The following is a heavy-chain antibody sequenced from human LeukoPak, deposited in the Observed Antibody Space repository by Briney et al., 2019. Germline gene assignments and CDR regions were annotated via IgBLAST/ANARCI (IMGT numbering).Heavy chain of an antibody. CDR1: GGSFSGYY. V-gene: IGHV4-34*01. Sequence: PSETLSLTCAVYGGSFSGYYWSWIRQPPGKGLEWIGEINHSGSTNYNPSLKSRVTISVDTSKNQFSLKLSSVTAADTAVYYCAREAYYYDSSGYSYYFDYWGQGTLVTVSS. J-gene: IGHJ4*02. D-gene: IGHD3-22*01. CDR3: AREAYYYDSSGYSYYFDY. CDR2: INHSGST.